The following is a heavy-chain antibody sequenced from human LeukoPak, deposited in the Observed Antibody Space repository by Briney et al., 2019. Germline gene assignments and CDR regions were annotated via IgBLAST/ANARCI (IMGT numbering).Heavy chain of an antibody. Sequence: AASVKVSCKASGGTFNSYAISWVRQAPGQGLEWMGGIIPIFGTANYAQKFQGRVTITADESTSTAYMELSSLRSEDTAVYYCASSYYDSSGYYYDWFDPWGQGTLVTVSS. CDR2: IIPIFGTA. V-gene: IGHV1-69*01. D-gene: IGHD3-22*01. J-gene: IGHJ5*02. CDR3: ASSYYDSSGYYYDWFDP. CDR1: GGTFNSYA.